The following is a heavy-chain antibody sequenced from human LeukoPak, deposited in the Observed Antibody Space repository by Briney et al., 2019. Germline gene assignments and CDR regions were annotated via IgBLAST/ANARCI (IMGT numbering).Heavy chain of an antibody. D-gene: IGHD3-3*01. Sequence: SETLSLTCTVSGGSISSSSYYWGWIRQPPGKGLEWIGTIYYSGSTYYNPSLKSRVTISVDTSKNQFSLKLSSVTAADTAVYYCARVNDYDFYFDYWGQGTLVTVSS. CDR3: ARVNDYDFYFDY. CDR1: GGSISSSSYY. J-gene: IGHJ4*02. V-gene: IGHV4-39*07. CDR2: IYYSGST.